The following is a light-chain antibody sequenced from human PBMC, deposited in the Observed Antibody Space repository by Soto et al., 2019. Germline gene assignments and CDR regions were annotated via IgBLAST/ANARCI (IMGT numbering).Light chain of an antibody. V-gene: IGLV1-47*02. J-gene: IGLJ3*02. Sequence: QAVVTQPPSASGTPGQRVTISCSGSSSNIGDNYVFWYQQFPGAAPKPLIFNNNQRPSGVPDRFSGAKSGTSASLSISGLRSEDEADYHCAAWDDSLSGWVFGGGTKLTVL. CDR3: AAWDDSLSGWV. CDR2: NNN. CDR1: SSNIGDNY.